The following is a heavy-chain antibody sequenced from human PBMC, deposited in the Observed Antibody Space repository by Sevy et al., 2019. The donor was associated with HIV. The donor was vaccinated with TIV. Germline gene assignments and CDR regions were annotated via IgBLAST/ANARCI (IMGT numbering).Heavy chain of an antibody. V-gene: IGHV1-24*01. CDR1: GYTLTELS. Sequence: ASVKVSCKVSGYTLTELSMHWVRQAPGKGLEWMGGFDPEDGETIYAQKFQGRVTMTEDTSTDTAYMELSSLGSEDTAVYYCATVPGRYCSSTSCAYYYYYGMDVWGQGTTVTVS. J-gene: IGHJ6*02. CDR2: FDPEDGET. D-gene: IGHD2-2*01. CDR3: ATVPGRYCSSTSCAYYYYYGMDV.